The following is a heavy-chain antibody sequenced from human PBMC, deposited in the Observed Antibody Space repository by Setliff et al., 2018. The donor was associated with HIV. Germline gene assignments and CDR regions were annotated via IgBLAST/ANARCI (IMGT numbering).Heavy chain of an antibody. Sequence: PSETLSLTCAVSGASINSLNWWTWIRQPPGKGLEWIGEIYHSGSTNSNASLKSRVTISVDRSKNHFSLKLRSVTAADSAVYYCARLSGGAGTTSAWYGSDYYYGMDVWGQGTTVTVSS. CDR2: IYHSGST. CDR1: GASINSLNW. D-gene: IGHD6-19*01. CDR3: ARLSGGAGTTSAWYGSDYYYGMDV. V-gene: IGHV4-4*02. J-gene: IGHJ6*02.